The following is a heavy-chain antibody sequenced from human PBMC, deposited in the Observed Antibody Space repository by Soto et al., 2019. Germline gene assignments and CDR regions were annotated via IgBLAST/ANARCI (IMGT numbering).Heavy chain of an antibody. V-gene: IGHV4-31*03. J-gene: IGHJ6*02. D-gene: IGHD6-6*01. CDR2: IYYSGST. Sequence: QVQLQESGPGLVKPSQTLSLTCTVSGGSISSGGYFWSWIRQHPGKGLEWIGFIYYSGSTYYNPSLKSGVTISVDTAKNQVSLKLSSVTAADTAVYYCAREGAAPYYDYGMDVWGQGTTVTVSS. CDR1: GGSISSGGYF. CDR3: AREGAAPYYDYGMDV.